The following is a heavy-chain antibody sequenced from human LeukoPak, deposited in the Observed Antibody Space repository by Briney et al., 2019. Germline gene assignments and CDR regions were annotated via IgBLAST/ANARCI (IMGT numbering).Heavy chain of an antibody. D-gene: IGHD6-19*01. Sequence: GASVKVSCKASGYTFTGYYMHWVRQAPGQGLEWMGWINPNSGGTNYAQKFQGRVTMTRDTSISTAYMELSRLRSDDTAVYYCARADKTYSSGWYRFDPWGQGTLVTVSS. J-gene: IGHJ5*02. CDR1: GYTFTGYY. CDR3: ARADKTYSSGWYRFDP. CDR2: INPNSGGT. V-gene: IGHV1-2*02.